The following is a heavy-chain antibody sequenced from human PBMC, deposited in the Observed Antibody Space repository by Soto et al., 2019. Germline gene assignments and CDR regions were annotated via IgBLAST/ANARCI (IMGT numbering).Heavy chain of an antibody. D-gene: IGHD2-2*02. V-gene: IGHV4-59*01. CDR1: GGSIGSYY. CDR2: IYYSGRT. CDR3: ARGYCSSTICYIWDNWFDP. J-gene: IGHJ5*02. Sequence: QVQLQESGPGLVKPSETLSLTCTVSGGSIGSYYWSWIRQPPGKGLEWIGYIYYSGRTNYNPSLKRRVTISVDTSKNQFSLKLSSVTAADTAVYYCARGYCSSTICYIWDNWFDPWGQGTLVTVSS.